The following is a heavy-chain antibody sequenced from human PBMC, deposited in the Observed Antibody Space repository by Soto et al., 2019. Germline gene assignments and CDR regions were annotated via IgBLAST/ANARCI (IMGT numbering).Heavy chain of an antibody. CDR2: INAGNGKT. CDR3: ARDGAVAGNTNFDY. V-gene: IGHV1-3*01. D-gene: IGHD6-19*01. J-gene: IGHJ4*02. Sequence: VKVSCKASGYTFTNYAIHWVRQGPGQRLEWMGWINAGNGKTKYSQKFQGRVTISRDTSASTAYMELSSLRSEDTAVYYCARDGAVAGNTNFDYWGQGTLVTVSS. CDR1: GYTFTNYA.